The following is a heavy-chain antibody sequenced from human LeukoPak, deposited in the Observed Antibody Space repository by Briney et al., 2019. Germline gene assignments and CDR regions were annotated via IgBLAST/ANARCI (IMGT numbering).Heavy chain of an antibody. V-gene: IGHV1-2*06. CDR3: ARDPRILYCSSTSCQGDYYYMDV. J-gene: IGHJ6*03. CDR1: GYTFTGYY. CDR2: INPKSGGT. Sequence: ASVKVSCKASGYTFTGYYMHWVRQAPGQGLEWMGRINPKSGGTNYAQKFQGRVTMTRDTSISTAYMELSRLRSDDTAVYYCARDPRILYCSSTSCQGDYYYMDVWGKGTTVTVSS. D-gene: IGHD2-2*01.